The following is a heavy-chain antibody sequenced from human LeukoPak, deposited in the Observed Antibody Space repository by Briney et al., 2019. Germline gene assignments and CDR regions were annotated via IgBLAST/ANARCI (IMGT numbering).Heavy chain of an antibody. CDR2: ISYSGSI. Sequence: PSETLSLTCTVSGGSISGRPYYWGWVRQPPGKGLEWIGSISYSGSIHYNPSLKSRVTISVDTSKNHFSLRLSSVTAADTAVYYCATLEIGDYYFDYWGQGTLVTVSS. CDR1: GGSISGRPYY. CDR3: ATLEIGDYYFDY. D-gene: IGHD3-16*01. J-gene: IGHJ4*02. V-gene: IGHV4-39*01.